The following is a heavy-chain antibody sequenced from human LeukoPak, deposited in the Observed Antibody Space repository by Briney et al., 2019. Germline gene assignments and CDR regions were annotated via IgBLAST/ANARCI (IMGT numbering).Heavy chain of an antibody. V-gene: IGHV1-58*02. D-gene: IGHD6-13*01. CDR3: ARGAVAGRFSLRPTGAYYMDV. CDR1: GFTFTSSA. CDR2: IVVGSGNT. J-gene: IGHJ6*03. Sequence: GASVKVSCKASGFTFTSSAMQWVRQARGQRLEWIGWIVVGSGNTNYAQKFQERVTITRDMSTSTAYMELSSLRSEDTAVYYCARGAVAGRFSLRPTGAYYMDVWGKGTTVTVSS.